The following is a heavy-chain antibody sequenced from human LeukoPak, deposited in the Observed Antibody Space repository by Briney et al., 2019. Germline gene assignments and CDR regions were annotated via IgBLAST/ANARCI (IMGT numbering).Heavy chain of an antibody. D-gene: IGHD2-2*01. Sequence: GASVKVSCKASGYTFISYDINWVRQATGQGLEWMGWMHPTSGNTGYAQKFQGRVTITRNTSISTAYMDLSSLRSEDTAVYYCARRGYCISTSCSLDYWGQGTLVTVSS. CDR2: MHPTSGNT. V-gene: IGHV1-8*03. J-gene: IGHJ4*02. CDR3: ARRGYCISTSCSLDY. CDR1: GYTFISYD.